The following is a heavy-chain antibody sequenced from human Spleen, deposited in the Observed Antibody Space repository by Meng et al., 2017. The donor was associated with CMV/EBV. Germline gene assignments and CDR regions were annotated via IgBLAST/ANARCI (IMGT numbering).Heavy chain of an antibody. J-gene: IGHJ6*02. Sequence: GGSLRLSCAASGFTFDEYAMHWVRHAPGKGLEWVSGISWNSGSIGYADSVKGRFTISRDNAKNSLYLQMNSLRAEDTALYYCARVFRGETSSGWYMDYYYGMDVWGQGTTVTVSS. V-gene: IGHV3-9*01. D-gene: IGHD6-19*01. CDR1: GFTFDEYA. CDR2: ISWNSGSI. CDR3: ARVFRGETSSGWYMDYYYGMDV.